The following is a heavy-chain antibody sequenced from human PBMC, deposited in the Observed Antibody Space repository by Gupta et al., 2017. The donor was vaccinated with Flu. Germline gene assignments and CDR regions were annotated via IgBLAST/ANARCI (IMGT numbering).Heavy chain of an antibody. CDR3: ARNTAEFDY. V-gene: IGHV1-69*01. D-gene: IGHD5-18*01. J-gene: IGHJ4*02. Sequence: AQKFQGRVTITADESTSTAYMELSSLRSEDTAVYYCARNTAEFDYWGQGTLVTVSS.